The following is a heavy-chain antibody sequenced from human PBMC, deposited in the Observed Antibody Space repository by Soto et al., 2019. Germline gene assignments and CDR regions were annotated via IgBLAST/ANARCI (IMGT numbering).Heavy chain of an antibody. V-gene: IGHV1-18*01. J-gene: IGHJ4*02. CDR2: ISAYNGNT. D-gene: IGHD3-22*01. CDR1: GFTFTRYG. CDR3: ARDSLAYYYDSSGYSGAFDY. Sequence: GGSVKGSCQGSGFTFTRYGISWGRQAPGQRAGWMGWISAYNGNTNYAQKLQGRVTMTTDTSTSTAYMELRSLRSDDTAVYYCARDSLAYYYDSSGYSGAFDYWGQGTLVTVSS.